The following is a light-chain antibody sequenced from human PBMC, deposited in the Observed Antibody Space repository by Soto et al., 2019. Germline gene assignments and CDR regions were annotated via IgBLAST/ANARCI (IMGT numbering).Light chain of an antibody. CDR1: SSDVGGYNF. J-gene: IGLJ1*01. Sequence: QSALTQPASVSGSPGQSIAISCTGTSSDVGGYNFVSWYQQHPHKAPKLMISDVSNRPSGVFNRFSGSKSGNTASLTISGLQAEDEADYYCSSYTSSSTYVFGTGIRSPS. CDR3: SSYTSSSTYV. CDR2: DVS. V-gene: IGLV2-14*01.